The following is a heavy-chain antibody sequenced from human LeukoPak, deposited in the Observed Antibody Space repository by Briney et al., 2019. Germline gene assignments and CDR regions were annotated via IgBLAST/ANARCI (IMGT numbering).Heavy chain of an antibody. CDR3: AKAPVTTCSGAYCYPFDY. CDR1: GFTFSSYS. J-gene: IGHJ4*02. V-gene: IGHV3-48*01. CDR2: ISSSSSTI. Sequence: PGGSLRLSCAASGFTFSSYSMNWVRQAPGKGLEWVSYISSSSSTIYYADSVKGRFTISRDNAKNSLYLQMNSLRAEDTAVYYCAKAPVTTCSGAYCYPFDYWGQGTLVTVSS. D-gene: IGHD2-15*01.